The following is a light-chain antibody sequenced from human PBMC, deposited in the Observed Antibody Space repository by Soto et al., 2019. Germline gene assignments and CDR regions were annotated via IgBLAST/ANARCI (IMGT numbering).Light chain of an antibody. J-gene: IGKJ5*01. V-gene: IGKV3-11*01. Sequence: EIVLTQSPATLSLSPGERATLSCRASQSVSSYLAWYQQKPGQAPRLLIYDSSNRATGIPARFSGSGSGTDFTLTISILEPEDFAVYYCQQRSNWPRTFGQGTRLAIK. CDR2: DSS. CDR3: QQRSNWPRT. CDR1: QSVSSY.